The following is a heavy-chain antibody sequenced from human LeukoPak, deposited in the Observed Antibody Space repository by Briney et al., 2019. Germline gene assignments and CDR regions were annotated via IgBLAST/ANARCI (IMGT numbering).Heavy chain of an antibody. CDR3: ARDPRGWFDP. CDR1: GYTFADYG. CDR2: ISVYSGHT. J-gene: IGHJ5*02. Sequence: ASVKVSCKASGYTFADYGLSWVRQAPGQGLEWMGWISVYSGHTNYAEALQGRLTMTTDTSTTTAYMELSSLRSEDTAVYYCARDPRGWFDPWGQGTLVTVSS. V-gene: IGHV1-18*01.